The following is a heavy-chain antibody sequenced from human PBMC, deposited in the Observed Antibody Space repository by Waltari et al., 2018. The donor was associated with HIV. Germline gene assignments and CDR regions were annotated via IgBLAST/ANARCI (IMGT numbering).Heavy chain of an antibody. D-gene: IGHD6-13*01. CDR2: ISGSGGST. V-gene: IGHV3-23*01. Sequence: VQVLESGGALVQPGGSLRLSCAASGFTFSTYGLTWVRQAPGKGLEWVSTISGSGGSTYYADSVKGRFTVSRDNSKNTLYLQMNSLRAEDTAVYFCVKEHQYSHSWYSYYGMDVWGQGTTVTVSS. CDR3: VKEHQYSHSWYSYYGMDV. J-gene: IGHJ6*02. CDR1: GFTFSTYG.